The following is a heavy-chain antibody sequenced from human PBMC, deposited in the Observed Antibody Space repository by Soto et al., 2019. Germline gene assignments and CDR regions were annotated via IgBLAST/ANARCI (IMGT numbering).Heavy chain of an antibody. D-gene: IGHD1-1*01. CDR2: TYYRSRWYN. V-gene: IGHV6-1*01. CDR3: AGTTSHHWLYMDV. CDR1: GDSVSGNSAA. J-gene: IGHJ6*03. Sequence: QVQLQESGPGLVKPSQTLSVTCAISGDSVSGNSAAWNWIRLSPSRGLEWLARTYYRSRWYNDYAVSVRSRITVHADRSKKQVSLQLTSVTPEDTDIYYCAGTTSHHWLYMDVLGRGTTVTVSS.